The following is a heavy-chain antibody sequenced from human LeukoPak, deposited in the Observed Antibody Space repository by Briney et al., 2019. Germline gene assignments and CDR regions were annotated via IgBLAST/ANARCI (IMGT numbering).Heavy chain of an antibody. Sequence: ASVKVSCKASDYTFTTYGISWVRQAPGQGPEWMGWFSPYTGNTNYAPTFQGRVTMTTDTSTSTAYMEVRSLRSDDTAVYYCGRDHRAQYYNSRGYVDYWGQGTLVTVSS. J-gene: IGHJ4*01. CDR3: GRDHRAQYYNSRGYVDY. D-gene: IGHD3-22*01. V-gene: IGHV1-18*01. CDR1: DYTFTTYG. CDR2: FSPYTGNT.